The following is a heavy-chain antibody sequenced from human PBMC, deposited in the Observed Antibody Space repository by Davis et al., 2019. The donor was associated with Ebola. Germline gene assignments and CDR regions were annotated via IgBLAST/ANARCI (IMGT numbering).Heavy chain of an antibody. CDR3: ASRGPLTAYSAMTQWY. V-gene: IGHV1-69*06. D-gene: IGHD2-15*01. J-gene: IGHJ4*02. CDR2: IIPIVDTP. CDR1: GYTFTSYG. Sequence: AASVKVSCKASGYTFTSYGISWVRQAPGQGLEWMGGIIPIVDTPNYGQKFKGRVTITADKSTSTAYMELDSLTSEDTAVYYCASRGPLTAYSAMTQWYWGQGTLVTVSA.